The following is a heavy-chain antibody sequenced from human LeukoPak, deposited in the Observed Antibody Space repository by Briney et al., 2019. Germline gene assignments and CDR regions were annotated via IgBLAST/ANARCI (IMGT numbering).Heavy chain of an antibody. D-gene: IGHD1-26*01. J-gene: IGHJ4*02. Sequence: SGGSLRLSCAASGFTFSNYSMNWVRQAPGKGLEWVSYISSSSSTIYYADSVKGRFTISRDNAKNSLYLQMNSLRAEDTAVYYCAKDLSYSGSYYAGDFDYWSQGTLVTVSS. CDR3: AKDLSYSGSYYAGDFDY. CDR1: GFTFSNYS. CDR2: ISSSSSTI. V-gene: IGHV3-48*01.